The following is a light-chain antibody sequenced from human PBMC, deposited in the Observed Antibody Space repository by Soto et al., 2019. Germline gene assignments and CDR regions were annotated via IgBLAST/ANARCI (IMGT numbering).Light chain of an antibody. Sequence: AIQMTQSPSSLSASVGDRVTISCRASQGIRNDLGWYQQKPGKAPKLLIYAASSLETGVPSRFSGSGSGTDFTLTISSLQPEDFATYYCLQDYIYTPTFGQGTKLEIK. CDR2: AAS. V-gene: IGKV1-6*01. CDR3: LQDYIYTPT. J-gene: IGKJ2*01. CDR1: QGIRND.